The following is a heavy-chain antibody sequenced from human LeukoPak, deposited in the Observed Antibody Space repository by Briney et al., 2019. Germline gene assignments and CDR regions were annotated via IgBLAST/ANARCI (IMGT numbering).Heavy chain of an antibody. CDR2: INSYNDKM. Sequence: ASVKVSCKASGYIFTNNYGIAWVRQAPGHGLEWMGWINSYNDKMEYAQKFQGRLTMTTEISTSTAYMELRSPRSDDTAVYYCARDGSQLLYNIPYLWGRGTLVTVSS. V-gene: IGHV1-18*01. D-gene: IGHD2-2*02. CDR1: GYIFTNNYG. J-gene: IGHJ2*01. CDR3: ARDGSQLLYNIPYL.